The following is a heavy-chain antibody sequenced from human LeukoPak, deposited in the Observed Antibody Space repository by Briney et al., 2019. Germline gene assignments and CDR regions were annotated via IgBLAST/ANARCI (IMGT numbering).Heavy chain of an antibody. CDR3: ARDQYCSGGSCYSIPFDY. CDR2: IKQDGREK. CDR1: GFTFSSYW. D-gene: IGHD2-15*01. J-gene: IGHJ4*02. V-gene: IGHV3-7*01. Sequence: PGGSLRLSCAASGFTFSSYWISSVRQAPRKGLEWVANIKQDGREKYYVDSVKGRFTISRDNAKNSLYLQMNSLRAEDTAVYYCARDQYCSGGSCYSIPFDYWGQGTLVTVSS.